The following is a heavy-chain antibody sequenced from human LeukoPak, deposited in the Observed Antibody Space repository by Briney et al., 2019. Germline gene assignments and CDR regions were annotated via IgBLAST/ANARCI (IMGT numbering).Heavy chain of an antibody. D-gene: IGHD3-22*01. CDR3: ASWGFYDSSGVYFDY. Sequence: GASVKVSCKASGYTFTSYYMHWVRQAPGQGLEWMGRINPNSGGTNYAQKFQGRVTMTRDTSISTAYMELSRLRSDDTAVYYCASWGFYDSSGVYFDYWGQGTLVTVSS. J-gene: IGHJ4*02. V-gene: IGHV1-2*06. CDR2: INPNSGGT. CDR1: GYTFTSYY.